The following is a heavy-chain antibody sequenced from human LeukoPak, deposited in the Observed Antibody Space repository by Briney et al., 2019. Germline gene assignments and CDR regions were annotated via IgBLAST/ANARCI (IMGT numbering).Heavy chain of an antibody. D-gene: IGHD5-18*01. CDR2: FFYSGNT. V-gene: IGHV4-39*02. J-gene: IGHJ1*01. CDR3: AREYSYGEYFQH. Sequence: SETLSLTCTVSGDSISSSSYYWGWIRQPPGKGLEWIGSFFYSGNTYFNPSLKSRVTISVDTSKNQFSLKLSSVTAADTAVYYCAREYSYGEYFQHWGQGTLVTVPS. CDR1: GDSISSSSYY.